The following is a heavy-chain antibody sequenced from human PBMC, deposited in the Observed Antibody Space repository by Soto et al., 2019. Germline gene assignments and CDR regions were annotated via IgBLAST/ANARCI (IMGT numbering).Heavy chain of an antibody. CDR3: AKDKDWAIDY. Sequence: EVQLVESGGVVVQPGGSLRLSCAASGFTFDKCTKHWVRQAPGKGLEWVSLISWDGGNTYYADSVKGRFTISRDNSKNSLSLQMNSLRPEDTALYYCAKDKDWAIDYWGQGTLVTVSS. CDR2: ISWDGGNT. J-gene: IGHJ4*02. CDR1: GFTFDKCT. V-gene: IGHV3-43*01. D-gene: IGHD3-9*01.